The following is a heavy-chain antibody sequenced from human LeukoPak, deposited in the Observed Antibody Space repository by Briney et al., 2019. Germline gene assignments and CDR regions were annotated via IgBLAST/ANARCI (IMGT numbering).Heavy chain of an antibody. D-gene: IGHD3-10*01. V-gene: IGHV3-7*01. CDR3: VRDRGWFHFDL. J-gene: IGHJ4*02. CDR1: GFTFSSYW. CDR2: NKEDGTDK. Sequence: GGSLRLSCVASGFTFSSYWMSWVRQAPGKGLEWVANNKEDGTDKYYLDSLKGRFTISRDNTKNSLFLQLNSLRAEDTAVYYCVRDRGWFHFDLWGQGTLVTVSS.